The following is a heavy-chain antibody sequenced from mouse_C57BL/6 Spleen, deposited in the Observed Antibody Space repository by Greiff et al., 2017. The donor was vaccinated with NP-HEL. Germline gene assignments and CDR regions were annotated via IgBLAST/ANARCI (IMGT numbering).Heavy chain of an antibody. CDR3: ARSGYSNPNWYAMDY. V-gene: IGHV1-78*01. CDR1: GYTFPDHT. CDR2: IYPRDGST. Sequence: QVQLQQSDAELVKPGASVKISCKVSGYTFPDHTIHWMKQRPDQGLEWIGYIYPRDGSTKYNEKFKGKATLTADKSSSTAYMQLNSLTSEDSAVYCCARSGYSNPNWYAMDYWGQGTSVTVSS. J-gene: IGHJ4*01. D-gene: IGHD2-5*01.